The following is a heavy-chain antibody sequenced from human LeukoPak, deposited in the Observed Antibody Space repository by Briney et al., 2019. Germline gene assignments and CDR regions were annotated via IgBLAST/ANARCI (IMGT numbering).Heavy chain of an antibody. J-gene: IGHJ4*02. CDR1: GGTFSSYA. CDR3: ARGSVGEQWLAAYFDY. CDR2: IIPIFGTA. V-gene: IGHV1-69*05. Sequence: SVKVSCKASGGTFSSYAISWVRQAPGQGLEWMGGIIPIFGTANCAQKFQGRVTITTDESTSTAYMELSSLRSEDTAVYHCARGSVGEQWLAAYFDYWGQGTLVTVSS. D-gene: IGHD6-19*01.